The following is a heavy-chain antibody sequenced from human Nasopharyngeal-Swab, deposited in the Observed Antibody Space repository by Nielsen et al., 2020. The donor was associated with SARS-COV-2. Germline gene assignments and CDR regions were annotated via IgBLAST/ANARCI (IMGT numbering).Heavy chain of an antibody. V-gene: IGHV1-69*10. Sequence: SVKVSCKTSGDTFTNSAISWVRQAPGQGLEWMGGIVPALGLPNYAQKFRGRVTISADRSTTTSYLELSSLRSEDTAIYYCAKEGEYGAYDAPDYWGQGTLVTVSS. CDR2: IVPALGLP. CDR1: GDTFTNSA. CDR3: AKEGEYGAYDAPDY. D-gene: IGHD5-12*01. J-gene: IGHJ4*02.